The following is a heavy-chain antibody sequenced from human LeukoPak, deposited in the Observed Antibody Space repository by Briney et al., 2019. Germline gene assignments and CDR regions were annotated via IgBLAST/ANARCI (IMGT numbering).Heavy chain of an antibody. CDR2: TSSDLNVK. CDR3: AREGYYGSGSPPSLYFDY. CDR1: GFTFTNYW. Sequence: GGSLRLSCAASGFTFTNYWMHWVRQAPGKGLEWVAVTSSDLNVKLYADSVKSRFTISRDNSRSTLYLQMNSLRPEDTAIYYCAREGYYGSGSPPSLYFDYWGQGTLVTVSS. V-gene: IGHV3-30*03. J-gene: IGHJ4*02. D-gene: IGHD3-10*01.